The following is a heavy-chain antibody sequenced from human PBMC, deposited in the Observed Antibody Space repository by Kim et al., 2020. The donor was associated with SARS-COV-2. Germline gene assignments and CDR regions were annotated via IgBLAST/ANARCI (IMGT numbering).Heavy chain of an antibody. CDR3: ARDGDDYGDPELGFDP. CDR1: GYTFTSYG. V-gene: IGHV1-18*01. CDR2: ISAYNGNT. J-gene: IGHJ5*02. Sequence: ASVKVSCKASGYTFTSYGISWVRQAPGQGLEWMGWISAYNGNTNYAQKLQGRVTMTTDTSTSTAYMELRSLRSDDTAVYYCARDGDDYGDPELGFDPWGQGTLVTVSS. D-gene: IGHD4-17*01.